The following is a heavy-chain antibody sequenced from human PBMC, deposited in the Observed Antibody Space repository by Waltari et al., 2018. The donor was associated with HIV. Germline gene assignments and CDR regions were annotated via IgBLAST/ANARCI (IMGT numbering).Heavy chain of an antibody. CDR3: ARYGSGHRHFGY. J-gene: IGHJ4*02. D-gene: IGHD3-10*01. V-gene: IGHV4-59*01. Sequence: QVQLQESGPGLLKPSATLSLTGPVSGDSLITSFLSWVRPPPGTGLEWLGYIYSTGSTSDNPALKSRLTISVDTSRNQFSLKLSSVTAADTAIYYCARYGSGHRHFGYWGQGILVTVSS. CDR1: GDSLITSF. CDR2: IYSTGST.